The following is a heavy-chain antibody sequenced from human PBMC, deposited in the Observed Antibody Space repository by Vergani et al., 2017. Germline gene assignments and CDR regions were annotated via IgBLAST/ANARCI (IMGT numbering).Heavy chain of an antibody. D-gene: IGHD3-22*01. CDR3: AGVSSYDSKLLDY. CDR2: INSDRRST. CDR1: GFTFSSYW. Sequence: DVQLVESGGGLVQPGGSLRLSCAASGFTFSSYWMHWVRQAPGKGLVWVSRINSDRRSTTYADSVKGRFTISRDNAKNTLYLQINSLRAEDTAVYYCAGVSSYDSKLLDYWGQGTLVTISS. J-gene: IGHJ4*02. V-gene: IGHV3-74*03.